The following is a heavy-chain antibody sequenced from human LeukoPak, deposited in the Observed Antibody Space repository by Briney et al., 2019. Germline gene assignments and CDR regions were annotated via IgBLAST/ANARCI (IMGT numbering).Heavy chain of an antibody. CDR3: ARGGAAVTY. J-gene: IGHJ1*01. Sequence: SQTLSLTCAVSGGSISSGGYSWSWIRQPPGKGLEWIGYIYHSGSTYYNPSLKSRVTISVDRSKNQFSLKLSSVTAADTAVYYCARGGAAVTYWGQDTLVTVSS. V-gene: IGHV4-30-2*01. CDR1: GGSISSGGYS. D-gene: IGHD6-13*01. CDR2: IYHSGST.